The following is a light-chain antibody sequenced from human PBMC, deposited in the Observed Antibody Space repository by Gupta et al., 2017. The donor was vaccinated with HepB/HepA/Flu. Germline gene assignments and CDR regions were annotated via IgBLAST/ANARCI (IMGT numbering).Light chain of an antibody. Sequence: QSALTQPRSVSGSPGQSVTISCTGTSSDIGGYVSWFQQHPGKAPKLMIFEVTKRPSGVPDRFSGSKSVTTASLTISGLQAEDEDDYYCCSYAAYTYVFGTGTEVSVL. V-gene: IGLV2-11*01. CDR1: SSDIGGY. J-gene: IGLJ1*01. CDR2: EVT. CDR3: CSYAAYTYV.